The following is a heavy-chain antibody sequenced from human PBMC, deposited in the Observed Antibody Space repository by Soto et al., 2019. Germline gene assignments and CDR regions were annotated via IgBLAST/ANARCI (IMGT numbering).Heavy chain of an antibody. CDR3: ARAVGGYCSGGSCYVRWANWFDP. CDR2: IYHSGST. V-gene: IGHV4-4*02. D-gene: IGHD2-15*01. J-gene: IGHJ5*02. Sequence: TSETLSLTCAVSGGSISSSNWWSWVRQPPGKGLEWIGEIYHSGSTNYNPSLKSRVTISVDKSKNQFSLKLSSVTAADTAVYYCARAVGGYCSGGSCYVRWANWFDPWGQGTLVTVS. CDR1: GGSISSSNW.